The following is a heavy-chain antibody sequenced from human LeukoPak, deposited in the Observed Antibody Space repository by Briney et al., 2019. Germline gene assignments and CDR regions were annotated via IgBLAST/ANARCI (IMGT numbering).Heavy chain of an antibody. V-gene: IGHV3-23*01. CDR3: AKDPAIHPGYSSSWDH. Sequence: GGSLRLSCAASGFTFRSYAMSWVRQAPGKGLEWVSAISGSGGSTYYADSVKGRFTISRDNSRNILELEMNSLRAEDTAVYYCAKDPAIHPGYSSSWDHWGQGTLVIVSS. CDR1: GFTFRSYA. CDR2: ISGSGGST. D-gene: IGHD6-13*01. J-gene: IGHJ4*02.